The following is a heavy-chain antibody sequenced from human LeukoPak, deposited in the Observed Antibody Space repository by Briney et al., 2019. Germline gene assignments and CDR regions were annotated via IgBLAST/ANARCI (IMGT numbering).Heavy chain of an antibody. CDR2: INHSGST. V-gene: IGHV4-39*07. Sequence: SETLSLTCTVSGGSISSSSFYWDWIRQPPGKGLEWIGEINHSGSTNYNPSLKSRVTISVDTSKNQFSLKLSSVTAADTAVYYCASFGVSTNNWFDPWGQGTLVTVSS. CDR3: ASFGVSTNNWFDP. CDR1: GGSISSSSFY. D-gene: IGHD3-10*01. J-gene: IGHJ5*02.